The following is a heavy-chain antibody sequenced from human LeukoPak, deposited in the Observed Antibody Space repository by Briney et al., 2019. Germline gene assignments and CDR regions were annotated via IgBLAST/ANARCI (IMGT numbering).Heavy chain of an antibody. V-gene: IGHV3-11*01. CDR2: ISGSGSTS. D-gene: IGHD1-14*01. CDR3: AKEGASGNRDHQTGPDI. J-gene: IGHJ4*02. CDR1: GFTLSDYH. Sequence: GGSLRLSCAASGFTLSDYHMSWIRQAPGKGLEWFSYISGSGSTSYSADSVKGRFTVSRDSDKDFVYLQMNSLRVEDTAVYYRAKEGASGNRDHQTGPDIWGQGTLVAVSS.